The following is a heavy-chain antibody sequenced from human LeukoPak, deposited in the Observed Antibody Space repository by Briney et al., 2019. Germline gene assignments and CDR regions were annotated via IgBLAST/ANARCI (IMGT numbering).Heavy chain of an antibody. Sequence: GGSLRLSCAASGFTFSSYGMSWVRQAPGKGLEWVSAISGSGGSTNYADSVKGRFTVSRDNAKNTLYLQMNSLRAEDTAVYYCARVIGWDEPFDIWGQGTMVTVSS. CDR3: ARVIGWDEPFDI. D-gene: IGHD1-26*01. CDR1: GFTFSSYG. V-gene: IGHV3-23*01. CDR2: ISGSGGST. J-gene: IGHJ3*02.